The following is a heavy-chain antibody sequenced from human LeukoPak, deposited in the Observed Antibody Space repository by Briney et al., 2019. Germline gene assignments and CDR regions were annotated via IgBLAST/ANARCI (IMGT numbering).Heavy chain of an antibody. V-gene: IGHV3-23*01. CDR1: GFTFSSYA. Sequence: PGGSLRLSCASSGFTFSSYAMSWVRQAPGKGLKWVSLINDSGGNTYYADSVKGRFTISRDNSKNTLFLQMSSLRAEDTAVYYCAKTSAGIRGGYFDYWGQGTLVTVSP. J-gene: IGHJ4*02. CDR2: INDSGGNT. D-gene: IGHD3-10*01. CDR3: AKTSAGIRGGYFDY.